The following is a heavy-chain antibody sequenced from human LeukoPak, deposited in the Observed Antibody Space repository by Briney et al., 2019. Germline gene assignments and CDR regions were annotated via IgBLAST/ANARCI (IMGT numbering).Heavy chain of an antibody. Sequence: GGSLRLSCAASGFTFSSFAMHWVRQAPGKGLEWVTLISYDGNNQYYADSVKVRFTISRDDSKNTLYLQMNNMRAEDTAVYYCARGYGSGSYTPPFDYRGQGHLVTVSS. CDR3: ARGYGSGSYTPPFDY. CDR1: GFTFSSFA. D-gene: IGHD3-10*01. J-gene: IGHJ4*02. V-gene: IGHV3-30*04. CDR2: ISYDGNNQ.